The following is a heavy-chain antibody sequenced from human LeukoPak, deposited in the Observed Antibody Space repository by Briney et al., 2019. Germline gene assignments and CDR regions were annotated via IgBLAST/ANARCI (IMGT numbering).Heavy chain of an antibody. J-gene: IGHJ5*02. CDR1: GGSISSSGNY. V-gene: IGHV4-39*01. CDR3: XXXXXGXHFDP. Sequence: SETLSLTCTVSGGSISSSGNYWGWIRQPPGKGLEWIGSIYYSGGTYYNPSLKSRVAISVDTSKDQFSLKLISVAAVDTALYXCXXXXXGXHFDPWGQGTLVTVSS. CDR2: IYYSGGT.